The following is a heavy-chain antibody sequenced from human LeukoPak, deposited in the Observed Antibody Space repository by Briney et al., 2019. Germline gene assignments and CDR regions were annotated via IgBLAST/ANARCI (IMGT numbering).Heavy chain of an antibody. CDR3: ARDVFADYNTHHRFDP. V-gene: IGHV1-8*03. J-gene: IGHJ5*02. Sequence: GASVKVSCKAPGYTFTSYDINWVRQATGQGLEWMGWMNPNSGNTGYAQKFQGRVTITRNTSISTAYMELSSLRSEDTAVYYCARDVFADYNTHHRFDPWGQGTLVTVSS. D-gene: IGHD1-14*01. CDR1: GYTFTSYD. CDR2: MNPNSGNT.